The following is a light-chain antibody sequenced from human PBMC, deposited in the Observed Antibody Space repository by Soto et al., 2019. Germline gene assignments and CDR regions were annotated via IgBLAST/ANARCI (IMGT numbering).Light chain of an antibody. V-gene: IGKV3-20*01. CDR2: GAS. CDR1: QSVSSAY. Sequence: EIVLTQSPGTLSLSPGERATLSCRASQSVSSAYLAWYQQIPGQAPRLLIYGASSRATGIPDRFSGSGSGTDFTLTISGVEHDDVAVYYCQQSGSSLYTFGQGTKLEIK. J-gene: IGKJ2*01. CDR3: QQSGSSLYT.